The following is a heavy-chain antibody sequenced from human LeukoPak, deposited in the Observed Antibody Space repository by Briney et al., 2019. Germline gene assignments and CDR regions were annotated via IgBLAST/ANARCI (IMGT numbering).Heavy chain of an antibody. CDR2: ISGSGGST. V-gene: IGHV3-23*01. Sequence: GGSLRLSCAASGFTFSSYGMSWVRQAPGKGLEWVSAISGSGGSTFYADSVKGRFSISRDNSNNTLYLQMNSLRAEDTAVYYCAKRTGRDTREYWGQGTLVTVSS. CDR1: GFTFSSYG. J-gene: IGHJ4*02. D-gene: IGHD5-18*01. CDR3: AKRTGRDTREY.